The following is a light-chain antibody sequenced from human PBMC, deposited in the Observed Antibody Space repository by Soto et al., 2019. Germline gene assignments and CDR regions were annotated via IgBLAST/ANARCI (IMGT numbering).Light chain of an antibody. J-gene: IGKJ4*01. CDR3: LQDYTYPLT. Sequence: AIEMTQSPSSLSASVGDRVTITCRASQGIRYDLGWYQQKPGTAPKVLIQAATSLQSGVPSRFSGSGSGTEFTLTIGSLQPEDFATYYCLQDYTYPLTFGGGTKVEIK. CDR1: QGIRYD. V-gene: IGKV1-6*02. CDR2: AAT.